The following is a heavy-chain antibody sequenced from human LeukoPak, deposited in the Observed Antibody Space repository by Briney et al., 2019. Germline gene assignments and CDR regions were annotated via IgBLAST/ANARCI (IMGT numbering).Heavy chain of an antibody. V-gene: IGHV1-46*01. D-gene: IGHD3-22*01. CDR1: GYTFTSYY. CDR3: ARESGYYDKAFDI. CDR2: LNPSGGST. J-gene: IGHJ3*02. Sequence: ASVKVSCKASGYTFTSYYIHWGRQAPGQGLEWMAILNPSGGSTSYAQKFQGRVTMTRDTSTSIVYMELSSLRSEDTAVYYCARESGYYDKAFDIWGQGTMVTVSS.